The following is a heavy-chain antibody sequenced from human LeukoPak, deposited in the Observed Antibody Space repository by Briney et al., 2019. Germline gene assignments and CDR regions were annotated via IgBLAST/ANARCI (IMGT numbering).Heavy chain of an antibody. CDR3: ASANSGSYWRAGENWFDP. Sequence: SSETLPLTCTVSGGSISSSSYYWGWIRQPPGKGLEWIGSIYYSGSTNYNPSLKSRVTISVGTSKNQFSLKLSSVTAADTAVYYCASANSGSYWRAGENWFDPWGQGTLVTVSS. CDR2: IYYSGST. V-gene: IGHV4-39*07. CDR1: GGSISSSSYY. D-gene: IGHD1-26*01. J-gene: IGHJ5*02.